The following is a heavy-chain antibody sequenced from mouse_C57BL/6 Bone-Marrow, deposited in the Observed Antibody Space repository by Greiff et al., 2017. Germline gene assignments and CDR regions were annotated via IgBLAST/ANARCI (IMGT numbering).Heavy chain of an antibody. J-gene: IGHJ1*03. Sequence: QVQLTESGAELVKPGASVKISCKASGYAFSSYWMNWVKQRPGTGLEWIGQIYPGDGDTNYNGKFKGKATLTADKSSSTAYMQLSSLTSEDSAVYFCARWIYYYGSSPYWYFDVWGTGTTVTVSS. D-gene: IGHD1-1*01. CDR2: IYPGDGDT. CDR1: GYAFSSYW. CDR3: ARWIYYYGSSPYWYFDV. V-gene: IGHV1-80*01.